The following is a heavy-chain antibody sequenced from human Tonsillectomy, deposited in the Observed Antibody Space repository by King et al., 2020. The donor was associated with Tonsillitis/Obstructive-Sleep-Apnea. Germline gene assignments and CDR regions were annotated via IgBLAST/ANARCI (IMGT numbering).Heavy chain of an antibody. CDR3: AREGPIVVVPAASMGDDAFDI. Sequence: LVQSGAEVKKPGASVKVSCKASGYTFTSYYMHWVRQAPGQGLEWMGIINPSGGSTSYAQKFQGRVTMTRDTSTSTVYMELSSLRSEDTAVYYCAREGPIVVVPAASMGDDAFDIWGQGTMVTVSS. CDR1: GYTFTSYY. D-gene: IGHD2-2*01. V-gene: IGHV1-46*01. J-gene: IGHJ3*02. CDR2: INPSGGST.